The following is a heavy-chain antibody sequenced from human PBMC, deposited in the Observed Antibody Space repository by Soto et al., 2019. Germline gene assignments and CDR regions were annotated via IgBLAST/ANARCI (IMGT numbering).Heavy chain of an antibody. J-gene: IGHJ4*02. D-gene: IGHD3-10*01. CDR2: ISYDGSNK. Sequence: GGSLRLSCAASGFTFSSYGMHWVRQAPGKGLEWVAVISYDGSNKYYADSVKGRFTISRDNSKNTLYLQMNSLRAEDTAVYYCAKVGERDTMVRGVIITALDYWGQGTLVTVSS. V-gene: IGHV3-30*18. CDR1: GFTFSSYG. CDR3: AKVGERDTMVRGVIITALDY.